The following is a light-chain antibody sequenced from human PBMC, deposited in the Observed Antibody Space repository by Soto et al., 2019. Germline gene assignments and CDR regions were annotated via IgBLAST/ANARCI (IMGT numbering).Light chain of an antibody. CDR2: WAS. V-gene: IGKV4-1*01. Sequence: DIVMTQSPDSLAVSLGERATINCKSSQSVLYSSNNKNYLAWYQQRQGQPPKLLIYWASTRESGVPERFSGSGSGTDFTLTITSLQAEDVSVYYCQQYESTPPTFGQGTKLEIK. CDR1: QSVLYSSNNKNY. CDR3: QQYESTPPT. J-gene: IGKJ2*01.